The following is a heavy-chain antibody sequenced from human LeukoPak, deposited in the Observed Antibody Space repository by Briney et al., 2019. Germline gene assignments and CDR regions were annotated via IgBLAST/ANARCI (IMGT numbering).Heavy chain of an antibody. CDR2: ISGSGGST. D-gene: IGHD6-13*01. CDR1: GFTFSSYA. Sequence: PGGSLRLSCAASGFTFSSYAMSWVRQAPGKGLEWVSAISGSGGSTYYADSVKGRFTISRDNSKNTLYLQMNSLRAEDTAVYYCAKSGIKGIAAAGRYYYYYYMDVWGKGTTVTVSS. CDR3: AKSGIKGIAAAGRYYYYYYMDV. J-gene: IGHJ6*03. V-gene: IGHV3-23*01.